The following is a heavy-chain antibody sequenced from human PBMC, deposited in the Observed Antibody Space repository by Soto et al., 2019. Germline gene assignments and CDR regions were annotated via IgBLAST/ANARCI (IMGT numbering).Heavy chain of an antibody. CDR1: GFTFSSYG. CDR3: AKDLVSCGDHEAPLYPMDV. D-gene: IGHD4-17*01. J-gene: IGHJ6*02. Sequence: QVQLVESGGGVVQPGRSLRLSCAVSGFTFSSYGMHWVRQAPDKGLEWVAVISYDGSNKYYADSVKGRFTISRDNSKYTLYLQMNSLRTEDTGGYDCAKDLVSCGDHEAPLYPMDVWGQGTTVTVSS. V-gene: IGHV3-30*18. CDR2: ISYDGSNK.